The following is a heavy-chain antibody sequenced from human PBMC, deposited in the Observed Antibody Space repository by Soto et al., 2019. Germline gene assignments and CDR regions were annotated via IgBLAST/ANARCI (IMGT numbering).Heavy chain of an antibody. J-gene: IGHJ6*02. Sequence: PSETLSLTCAVSGGSISSSNWWSWVRQPPGKGLEWIGEIYHSGSTNYNPSLKSRVTISVDKSKNQFSLKLSSVTAADTAVYYCARVPLGYCSSTSCQKSYYYYYGMDVWGQGTTVTVS. V-gene: IGHV4-4*02. CDR2: IYHSGST. CDR1: GGSISSSNW. D-gene: IGHD2-2*01. CDR3: ARVPLGYCSSTSCQKSYYYYYGMDV.